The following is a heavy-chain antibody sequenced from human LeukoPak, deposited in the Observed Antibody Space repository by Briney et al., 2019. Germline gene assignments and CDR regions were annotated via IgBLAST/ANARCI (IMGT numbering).Heavy chain of an antibody. CDR3: ASSGRKDYYDSSGYPH. D-gene: IGHD3-22*01. CDR1: GGTFNSYA. J-gene: IGHJ4*02. V-gene: IGHV1-69*06. Sequence: GASVKVSCKASGGTFNSYAISWVQQAPGQGLEWMGRIIPIFGTANYAQKFQGRVTITADKSTSTAYMELSSLRSEDTAVYYCASSGRKDYYDSSGYPHWGQGTLVTVSS. CDR2: IIPIFGTA.